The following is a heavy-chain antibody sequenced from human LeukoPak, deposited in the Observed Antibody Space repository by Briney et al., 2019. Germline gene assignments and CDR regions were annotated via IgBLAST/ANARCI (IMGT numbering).Heavy chain of an antibody. CDR3: ARETYRAYEFDY. Sequence: GASVKLSCKASGYTFTCYHMHWERQPPGQGEEAMGCINPNSDGTNYAEKVQGRVTMTRDTSMSTPYMELRRLRSDDTAVYYCARETYRAYEFDYWGQGTLVTVSS. D-gene: IGHD5-12*01. CDR1: GYTFTCYH. CDR2: INPNSDGT. J-gene: IGHJ4*02. V-gene: IGHV1-2*02.